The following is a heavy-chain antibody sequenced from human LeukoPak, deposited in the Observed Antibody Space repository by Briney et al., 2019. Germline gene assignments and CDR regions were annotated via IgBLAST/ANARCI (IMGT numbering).Heavy chain of an antibody. CDR1: GGSISSGSYY. CDR2: IYYSGST. V-gene: IGHV4-39*01. Sequence: SETLSLTCTVSGGSISSGSYYWSWIRQPPGKGLEWIGSIYYSGSTYYNPSLKSRVTISVDTSKNQFSLKLSSVTAADTAVYYCARHVGYGVPFDYWGQGTLVTVSS. J-gene: IGHJ4*02. D-gene: IGHD4-17*01. CDR3: ARHVGYGVPFDY.